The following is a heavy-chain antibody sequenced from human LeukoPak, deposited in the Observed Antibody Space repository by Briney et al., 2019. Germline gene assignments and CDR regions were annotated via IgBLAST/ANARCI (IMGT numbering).Heavy chain of an antibody. CDR2: ISAYNGDT. V-gene: IGHV1-18*04. CDR3: ARDPSNSSGWRTWFDP. Sequence: ASVKVSCKASGYTFTGYYMHWVRQAPGQGLEWMGWISAYNGDTNQAQKFQGRLTMTKDTSTSTAYMELRSLRSDDTAVYYCARDPSNSSGWRTWFDPWGQGTLVTVSP. D-gene: IGHD6-19*01. CDR1: GYTFTGYY. J-gene: IGHJ5*02.